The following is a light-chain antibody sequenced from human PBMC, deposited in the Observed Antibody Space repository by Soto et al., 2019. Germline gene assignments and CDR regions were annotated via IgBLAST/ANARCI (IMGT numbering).Light chain of an antibody. J-gene: IGKJ1*01. V-gene: IGKV3-11*01. CDR1: QSVGTF. Sequence: DIVFTQSPAPPSLFPGERATLSRRASQSVGTFLAWYQHKPGQAPRLLIYDASNRATGIPARFSGSGSGTDFTLIISSLEPEDFAVYFCQQRSNGRTLGQGTKVDIK. CDR2: DAS. CDR3: QQRSNGRT.